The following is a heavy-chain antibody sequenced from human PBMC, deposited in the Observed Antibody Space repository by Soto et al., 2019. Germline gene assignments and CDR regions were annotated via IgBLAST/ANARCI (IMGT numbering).Heavy chain of an antibody. CDR1: GGTFSSYA. Sequence: QVQLVQSGAEVTKPGSSVKVSCKASGGTFSSYAISWVRQAPGQGLEWLGGLIPIFGTANYAQKLQGSVTITADESTSTAYMELSSLGSEDTAVYYCARPAISWGGDCYRCDGMDVWGQGTTVTVAS. V-gene: IGHV1-69*01. D-gene: IGHD2-21*02. J-gene: IGHJ6*02. CDR3: ARPAISWGGDCYRCDGMDV. CDR2: LIPIFGTA.